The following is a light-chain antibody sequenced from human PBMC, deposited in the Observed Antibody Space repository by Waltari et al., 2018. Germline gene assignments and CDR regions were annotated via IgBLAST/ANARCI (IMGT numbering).Light chain of an antibody. Sequence: QSALTQPASVSGSPGQSITISCTGTSSDVGGYSYVSWYQQHPGKAPKLMIYVVSNRPSVVSNRFSGSKFGNTASLTISGLQAEDEADYYCSSYTRSTSYAVFGGGTKLTVL. V-gene: IGLV2-14*01. CDR3: SSYTRSTSYAV. CDR1: SSDVGGYSY. CDR2: VVS. J-gene: IGLJ2*01.